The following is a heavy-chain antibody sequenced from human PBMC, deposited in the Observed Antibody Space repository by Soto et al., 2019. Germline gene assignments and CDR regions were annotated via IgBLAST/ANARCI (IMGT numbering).Heavy chain of an antibody. CDR2: IYSGGRT. V-gene: IGHV3-66*01. CDR3: ARGRAVVVADAFDF. Sequence: GGSLRLSCAASGFTVSSNYMVWVRQAPGKGLEWVSVIYSGGRTYYADSVKGRFTISRDNSKNTLYLQMNSLRAEDTAVYYCARGRAVVVADAFDFWGQGTMVTVSS. CDR1: GFTVSSNY. D-gene: IGHD2-15*01. J-gene: IGHJ3*01.